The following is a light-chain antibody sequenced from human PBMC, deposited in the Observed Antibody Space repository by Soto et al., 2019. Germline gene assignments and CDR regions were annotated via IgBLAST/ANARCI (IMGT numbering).Light chain of an antibody. J-gene: IGKJ2*01. CDR3: QQYGSSPYT. Sequence: EIVLTQSPGTLSLSPGERATLSCRASQSVSSSYLAWYQQKPGQAPRLLIYGASSRATGIPDRFSGSGSGTDCTLTISRLEPEDFAVYYCQQYGSSPYTCGQGTKLELK. V-gene: IGKV3-20*01. CDR2: GAS. CDR1: QSVSSSY.